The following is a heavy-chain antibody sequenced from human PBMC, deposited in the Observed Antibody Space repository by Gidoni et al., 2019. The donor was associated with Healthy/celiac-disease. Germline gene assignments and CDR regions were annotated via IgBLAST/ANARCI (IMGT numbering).Heavy chain of an antibody. CDR3: ARGGRFGDLFDP. V-gene: IGHV4-31*03. Sequence: QVQLQESGPGLVKPSQTLSLTCTVSGGSISSGGYYWSWIRQHPGKGLEWMGYIYYSGSTYYNPSLKSRVTISVDTSKNQSSLKLSSVTAADTAVYYCARGGRFGDLFDPWGQGTLVTVSS. CDR2: IYYSGST. CDR1: GGSISSGGYY. J-gene: IGHJ5*02. D-gene: IGHD3-10*01.